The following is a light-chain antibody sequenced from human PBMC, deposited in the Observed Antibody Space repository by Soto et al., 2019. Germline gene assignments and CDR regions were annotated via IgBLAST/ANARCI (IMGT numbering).Light chain of an antibody. Sequence: QSALTPPASVSGSPGQSITISCTGTSSDVGGYNYVSWYQHHAGKAPRLMIYASSNRPSGVSHRFSGSRSGNTASLTISGLQAEDEADYYGSSYTSGTTLYVFGTGTKLTVL. CDR3: SSYTSGTTLYV. CDR1: SSDVGGYNY. J-gene: IGLJ1*01. V-gene: IGLV2-14*01. CDR2: ASS.